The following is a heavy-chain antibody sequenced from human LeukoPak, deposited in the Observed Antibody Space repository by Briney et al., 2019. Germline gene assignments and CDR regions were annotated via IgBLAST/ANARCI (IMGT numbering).Heavy chain of an antibody. D-gene: IGHD4-17*01. CDR1: GFTFTSSA. CDR2: IVVGSGNT. V-gene: IGHV1-58*01. CDR3: AADTSNGHYSYYYGMDV. J-gene: IGHJ6*04. Sequence: ASVKVSCKASGFTFTSSAVQWVRQARGQRLEWIGWIVVGSGNTNYAQKFQERVTITRDMSTSTAYMELSSLRSEDTAVYYCAADTSNGHYSYYYGMDVWGKGTTVTVSS.